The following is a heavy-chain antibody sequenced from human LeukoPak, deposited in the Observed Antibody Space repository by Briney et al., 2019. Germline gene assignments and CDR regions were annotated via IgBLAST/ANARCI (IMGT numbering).Heavy chain of an antibody. CDR2: IAYSGST. V-gene: IGHV4-34*01. Sequence: SETLSLTCAVYGGSFSGYYWSWIRQPPGKGLEWIGEIAYSGSTNYNPSLKRRVTISVDTSKSQFSLKLSSVTAADTAVYYCARGQYARTIFGVVISTDWFDPWGQGTLVTVSS. D-gene: IGHD3-3*01. CDR3: ARGQYARTIFGVVISTDWFDP. CDR1: GGSFSGYY. J-gene: IGHJ5*02.